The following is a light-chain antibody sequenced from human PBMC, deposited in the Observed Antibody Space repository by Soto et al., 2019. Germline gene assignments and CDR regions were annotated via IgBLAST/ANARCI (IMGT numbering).Light chain of an antibody. CDR2: AAS. CDR3: QQSYITPLT. V-gene: IGKV1-39*01. Sequence: DIQMTQSPSSLSASVGDRVTITCRASQSISSYLNWYQQKPGKAPKLLIYAASSLQSGVPSRFSGSGSGTDFTLTISSLQPEDFATYYCQQSYITPLTFGGGTKGEIK. CDR1: QSISSY. J-gene: IGKJ4*01.